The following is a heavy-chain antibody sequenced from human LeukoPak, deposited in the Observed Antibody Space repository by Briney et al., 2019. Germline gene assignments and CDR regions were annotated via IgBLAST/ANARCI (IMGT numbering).Heavy chain of an antibody. Sequence: GASVKVSCKASGYTFTSYGISRVRQAPGQGLEWMGWISAYNGNTNYAQKLQGRVTMTTDTSTSTAYMELRSLRSDDTAVYYCARGRNIVVVPAAYWYFDLWGRGTLVTVSS. J-gene: IGHJ2*01. CDR1: GYTFTSYG. CDR2: ISAYNGNT. V-gene: IGHV1-18*01. CDR3: ARGRNIVVVPAAYWYFDL. D-gene: IGHD2-2*01.